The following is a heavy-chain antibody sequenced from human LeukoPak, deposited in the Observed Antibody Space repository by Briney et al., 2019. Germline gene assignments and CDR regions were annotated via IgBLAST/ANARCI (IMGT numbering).Heavy chain of an antibody. CDR1: GYTFTSYD. CDR3: ARFSLIAAAGTSYYYYYGMDV. D-gene: IGHD6-13*01. Sequence: ASVKVSCKASGYTFTSYDINWVRQATGQGLEWMGWMNPNSGNTGYAQKFQGRVTMTRNTSISTAYMELSSLRSEDTAVYYCARFSLIAAAGTSYYYYYGMDVWGQGTTVTVSS. V-gene: IGHV1-8*01. CDR2: MNPNSGNT. J-gene: IGHJ6*02.